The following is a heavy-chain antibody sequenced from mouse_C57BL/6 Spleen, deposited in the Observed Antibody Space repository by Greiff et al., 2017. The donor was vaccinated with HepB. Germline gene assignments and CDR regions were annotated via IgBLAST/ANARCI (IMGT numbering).Heavy chain of an antibody. V-gene: IGHV1-50*01. Sequence: QVQLKQPGAELVKPGASVKLSCKASGYTFTSYWMQWVKQRPGQGLEWIGEIDPSDSYTNYNQKFKGKATLTVDTASSTASMQLSILTSEDSAVYYCARKWAYYSNYDAMDYWGQGTSVTVSS. D-gene: IGHD2-5*01. CDR3: ARKWAYYSNYDAMDY. CDR2: IDPSDSYT. J-gene: IGHJ4*01. CDR1: GYTFTSYW.